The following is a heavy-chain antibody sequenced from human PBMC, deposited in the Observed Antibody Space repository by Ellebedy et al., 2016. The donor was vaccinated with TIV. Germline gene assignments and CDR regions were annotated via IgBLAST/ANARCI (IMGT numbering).Heavy chain of an antibody. D-gene: IGHD3-10*01. CDR1: GGSLSADY. V-gene: IGHV4-4*07. Sequence: MPSETLSLTCTVSGGSLSADYWHWIRQPAGQRLEWIGRIYATGSTNYNPSLTSRVTMSVDRSKNQLSLRLISVTAADTAVYYCARVVPFGEFKSWFDPWGQGTLVTVSS. CDR2: IYATGST. J-gene: IGHJ5*02. CDR3: ARVVPFGEFKSWFDP.